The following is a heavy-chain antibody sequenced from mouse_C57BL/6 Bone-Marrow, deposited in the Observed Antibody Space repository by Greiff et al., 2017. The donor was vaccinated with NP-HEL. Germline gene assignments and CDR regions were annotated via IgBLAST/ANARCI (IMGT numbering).Heavy chain of an antibody. Sequence: EVKLEESGEGLVKPGGSLKLSCAASGFTFSSYAMSWVRQTPEKRLEWVAYISSGGDYIYYADTVKGRFTISRDNARNTLYLQMSSLKSEDTAMYYCTRERATVVHWYFDVWGTGTTVTVSS. CDR2: ISSGGDYI. V-gene: IGHV5-9-1*02. CDR1: GFTFSSYA. D-gene: IGHD1-1*01. J-gene: IGHJ1*03. CDR3: TRERATVVHWYFDV.